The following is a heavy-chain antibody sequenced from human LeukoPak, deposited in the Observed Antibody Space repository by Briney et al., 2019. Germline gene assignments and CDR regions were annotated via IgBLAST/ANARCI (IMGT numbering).Heavy chain of an antibody. CDR3: AKDKSHSSWTSRYYYYALDV. CDR1: GFTFDEYA. J-gene: IGHJ6*02. CDR2: ISWKSGII. D-gene: IGHD6-19*01. V-gene: IGHV3-9*01. Sequence: GGSLRLSCAASGFTFDEYAIHWARQAPGKGLEWVSGISWKSGIIGYADSVKGRFTISRDNAKNSLYLQMNSLRAEDTALYYCAKDKSHSSWTSRYYYYALDVWGQGTTVTVSS.